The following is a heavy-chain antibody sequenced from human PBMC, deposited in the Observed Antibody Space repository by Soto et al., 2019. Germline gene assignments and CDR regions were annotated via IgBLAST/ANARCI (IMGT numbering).Heavy chain of an antibody. V-gene: IGHV3-23*01. CDR3: VKGYWKGDV. CDR1: GFTFSTYA. Sequence: EVQLLESGGGLVQPGGSLRLSCAASGFTFSTYAMNWVRQAPGNGLEWVSAISGSGGSIHYADSVKGRFTISRDNSKKTLYLQRNSLRDEDTAVYHCVKGYWKGDVWGQGTTVTVSS. CDR2: ISGSGGSI. J-gene: IGHJ6*02. D-gene: IGHD1-1*01.